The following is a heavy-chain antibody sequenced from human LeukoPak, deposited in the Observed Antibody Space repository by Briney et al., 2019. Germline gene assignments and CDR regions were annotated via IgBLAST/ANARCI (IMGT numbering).Heavy chain of an antibody. Sequence: GGSLRLSCEASGFTFSSYAMSWVRQAPGKGLEWVSAISGSGGSTYYADSVKGRFTISRDNSKNTLYLQMNSLRAEDTAVYYCAKEGLRFLEWPLDYWGQGTLVTVSS. CDR1: GFTFSSYA. D-gene: IGHD3-3*01. V-gene: IGHV3-23*01. CDR2: ISGSGGST. CDR3: AKEGLRFLEWPLDY. J-gene: IGHJ4*02.